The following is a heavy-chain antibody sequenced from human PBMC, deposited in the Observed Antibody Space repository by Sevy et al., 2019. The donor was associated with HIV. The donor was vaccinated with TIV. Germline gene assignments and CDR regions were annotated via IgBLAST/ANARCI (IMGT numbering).Heavy chain of an antibody. CDR1: GFTFSSYA. CDR3: ARDAWGRDGYNFLTYYFDY. Sequence: QLGGSLRLSCAASGFTFSSYAMHWVRQAPGKGLEWVAVISYDGSNKYYADSVKGRFTISRDNSKNTLYLQMNSLRAEDTAVYYCARDAWGRDGYNFLTYYFDYWGQGTLVTVSS. D-gene: IGHD5-12*01. V-gene: IGHV3-30-3*01. J-gene: IGHJ4*02. CDR2: ISYDGSNK.